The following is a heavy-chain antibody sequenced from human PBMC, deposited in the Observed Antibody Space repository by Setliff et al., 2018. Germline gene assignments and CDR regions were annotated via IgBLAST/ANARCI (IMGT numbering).Heavy chain of an antibody. CDR1: GYTFTSYY. Sequence: ASVKVSCKASGYTFTSYYMYWLRQAPGQGPEWMGIINIGGGSASYAQKFQDRVTMTRDTSIRTAYLEMNSLKSDDTAVYYCVIPFCAGATCPPSWGQGTLVTVSS. D-gene: IGHD2-21*01. J-gene: IGHJ4*02. CDR3: VIPFCAGATCPPS. V-gene: IGHV1-46*01. CDR2: INIGGGSA.